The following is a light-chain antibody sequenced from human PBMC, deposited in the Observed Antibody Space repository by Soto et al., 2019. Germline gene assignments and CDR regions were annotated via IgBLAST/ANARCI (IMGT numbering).Light chain of an antibody. V-gene: IGKV1-5*01. CDR2: DAS. Sequence: DIQMSQSPSSLSASIGDSVTITFRASQSINRWLAWYQQKPGRAPKLLIYDASTLQRGVPSRFSGSGSGTEFALTISSLQPDDFATYHCQEYNTYSWAFGQGTKV. CDR3: QEYNTYSWA. CDR1: QSINRW. J-gene: IGKJ1*01.